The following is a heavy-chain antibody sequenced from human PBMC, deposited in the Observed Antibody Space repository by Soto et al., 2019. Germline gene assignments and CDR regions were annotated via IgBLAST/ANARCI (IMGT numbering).Heavy chain of an antibody. CDR2: IYHSGST. V-gene: IGHV4-4*02. Sequence: QVQLQESGPGLVKPSGTLSLTCAVSGGSISSSNWWSWVRQPPGKGLEWIGEIYHSGSTNYNPSLQSRVTISVDKSKNQFSLKLSSVTAADTAVYYCARRRGSTMIVTPVDYWGQGTLVTVSS. D-gene: IGHD3-22*01. CDR3: ARRRGSTMIVTPVDY. CDR1: GGSISSSNW. J-gene: IGHJ4*02.